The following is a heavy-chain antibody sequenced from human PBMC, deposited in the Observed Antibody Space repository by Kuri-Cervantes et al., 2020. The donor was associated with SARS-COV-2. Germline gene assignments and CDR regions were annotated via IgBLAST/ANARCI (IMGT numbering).Heavy chain of an antibody. CDR3: ARDEGGWYRGGSYYFYGMDV. CDR2: VIPTLNTE. J-gene: IGHJ6*02. Sequence: SVKVSCKVSGGTFNSFAISWVRQAPGQGLEWMAGVIPTLNTEHYAQKFQGRVTVTADTSTSTAYMQLRSLRSDDTAVYYCARDEGGWYRGGSYYFYGMDVWGQGTTVTVSS. V-gene: IGHV1-69*06. CDR1: GGTFNSFA. D-gene: IGHD6-19*01.